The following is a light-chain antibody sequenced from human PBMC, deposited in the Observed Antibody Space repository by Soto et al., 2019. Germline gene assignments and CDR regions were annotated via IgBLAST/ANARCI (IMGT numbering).Light chain of an antibody. V-gene: IGKV3-11*01. CDR2: DAS. CDR3: QQRSNWSIT. J-gene: IGKJ5*01. CDR1: QSVSSY. Sequence: EIVLKQSPAALSLSPGERATLSCRASQSVSSYLAWYQQKPGQAPRLLIYDASNRATGIPARFSGSGSGTDFTLTISSLEPEDFAVYYCQQRSNWSITFGQGTRLEIK.